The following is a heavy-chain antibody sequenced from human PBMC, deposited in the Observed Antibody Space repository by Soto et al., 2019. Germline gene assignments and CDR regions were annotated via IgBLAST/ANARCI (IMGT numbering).Heavy chain of an antibody. Sequence: QVQLQESGPGLVKPSETLSLTCTVSGGSVSSGSYYWSWIRQPPGKGLEWIGYIYYSGSTNYNPSLNSRVTISVDTSKNQFSLKLSSVTAADTAVYYCARGYSSGWYFWFDPWGQGTLVTVSS. D-gene: IGHD6-19*01. V-gene: IGHV4-61*01. CDR2: IYYSGST. CDR1: GGSVSSGSYY. CDR3: ARGYSSGWYFWFDP. J-gene: IGHJ5*02.